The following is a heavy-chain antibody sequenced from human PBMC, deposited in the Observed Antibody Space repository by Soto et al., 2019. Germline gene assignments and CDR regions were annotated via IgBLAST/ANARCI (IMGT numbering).Heavy chain of an antibody. Sequence: GGSLRLSCAASGFTFSNAWMSWVRQAPGKGLEWVGRIKSKTDGGTTDYAAPVKGRFTISRDDSKNTLYLQMNSLKTEDTAVYYCTTDYGSGSYYNRRLDYWGQGTLVTVSS. V-gene: IGHV3-15*01. D-gene: IGHD3-10*01. CDR2: IKSKTDGGTT. CDR1: GFTFSNAW. J-gene: IGHJ4*02. CDR3: TTDYGSGSYYNRRLDY.